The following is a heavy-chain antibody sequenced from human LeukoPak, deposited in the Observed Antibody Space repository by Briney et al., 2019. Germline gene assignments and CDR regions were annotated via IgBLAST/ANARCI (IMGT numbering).Heavy chain of an antibody. CDR2: IIPIFGTA. Sequence: SVKVSCKASGGTFSSDAISWVRQAPGQGLEWMGGIIPIFGTANYAQKFQGRVTITTDASTSTAYMELSSLRSEDTAVYYCARSDSYFWSGYYWRINWFDPWGQGTLVTVSS. J-gene: IGHJ5*02. D-gene: IGHD3-3*01. CDR3: ARSDSYFWSGYYWRINWFDP. CDR1: GGTFSSDA. V-gene: IGHV1-69*05.